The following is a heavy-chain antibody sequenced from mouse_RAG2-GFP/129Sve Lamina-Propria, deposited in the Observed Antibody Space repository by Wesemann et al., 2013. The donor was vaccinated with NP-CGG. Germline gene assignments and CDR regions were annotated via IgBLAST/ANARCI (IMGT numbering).Heavy chain of an antibody. J-gene: IGHJ2*01. V-gene: IGHV1-53*01. CDR2: INPSNGGT. CDR1: GYTFTDYY. D-gene: IGHD4-1*01. Sequence: QVQLKQSGAELVRPGASVKLSCKASGYTFTDYYINWVKQRPGQGLEWIGNINPSNGGTNYNEKFKSKATLTVDKSSSTAYMQLSSLTSEDSAVYYCASHNWDYFDYWGQGTTLTVSS. CDR3: ASHNWDYFDY.